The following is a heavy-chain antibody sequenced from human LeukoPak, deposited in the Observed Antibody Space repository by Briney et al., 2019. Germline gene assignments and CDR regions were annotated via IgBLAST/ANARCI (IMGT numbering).Heavy chain of an antibody. CDR2: IFPGDSDT. J-gene: IGHJ4*02. CDR1: GYSFTNYW. D-gene: IGHD6-13*01. CDR3: ARTDSSSWLHYFDY. V-gene: IGHV5-51*01. Sequence: GESLKISCKGSGYSFTNYWIAWARQMPGKGLEWMGIIFPGDSDTRYSPSFQGQVTISVDKSIGTAYLQWSSPKASDTAIYYCARTDSSSWLHYFDYWGQGTLLTVSS.